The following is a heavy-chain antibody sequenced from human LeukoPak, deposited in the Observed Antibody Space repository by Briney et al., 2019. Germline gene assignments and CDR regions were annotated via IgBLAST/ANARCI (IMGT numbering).Heavy chain of an antibody. CDR3: AKAVSSSSYLFDY. J-gene: IGHJ4*02. CDR2: ISWNSGSI. CDR1: GFTFSNYA. Sequence: GGSLRLSCAASGFTFSNYAMHWVRQAPGKGLEWVSGISWNSGSIGYADSVKGRFTISRDNAKNSLYLQMNSLRAEDTALYYCAKAVSSSSYLFDYWGQGTLVTVSS. D-gene: IGHD6-6*01. V-gene: IGHV3-9*01.